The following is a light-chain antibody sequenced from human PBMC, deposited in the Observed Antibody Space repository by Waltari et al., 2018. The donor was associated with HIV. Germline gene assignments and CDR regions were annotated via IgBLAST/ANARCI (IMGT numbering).Light chain of an antibody. V-gene: IGKV3-20*01. J-gene: IGKJ4*01. CDR3: QQYVTSPLT. Sequence: EIGLTHSPGTLSMSVGERATLSCRASQSLTSTYIAWYQQKPGQAPSLLIYDASTRATGIPDRFSGSGSGTDFTLTISRLEPEDFAVYYCQQYVTSPLTFGGGTKVQT. CDR2: DAS. CDR1: QSLTSTY.